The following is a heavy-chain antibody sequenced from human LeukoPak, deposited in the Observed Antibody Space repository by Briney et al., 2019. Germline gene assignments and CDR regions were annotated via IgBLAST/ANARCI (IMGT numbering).Heavy chain of an antibody. Sequence: SETLSLTCTVSGGSISSSSYYWGWIRQPPVKGLEWIGSIYYSGSTYYNPSLKSRVTIFVDTSKNQFSLKLSSVTAADTAAYFCARHRPGERRFDPWGQGALVTVSS. D-gene: IGHD3-16*01. CDR1: GGSISSSSYY. J-gene: IGHJ5*02. V-gene: IGHV4-39*01. CDR3: ARHRPGERRFDP. CDR2: IYYSGST.